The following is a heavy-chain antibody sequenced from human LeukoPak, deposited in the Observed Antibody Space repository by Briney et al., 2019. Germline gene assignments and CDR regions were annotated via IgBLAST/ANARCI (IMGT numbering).Heavy chain of an antibody. D-gene: IGHD4-11*01. J-gene: IGHJ3*02. V-gene: IGHV4-4*09. Sequence: SETLSLTCTVSGGSISSYYWSWIRQPPGKGLEWIGYIYTSGSTNYNPSLKSRVTISVDTSKNQFSLKLSSVTAADTAVYYCARHDYSNEDIWGQGTMVTVSS. CDR1: GGSISSYY. CDR3: ARHDYSNEDI. CDR2: IYTSGST.